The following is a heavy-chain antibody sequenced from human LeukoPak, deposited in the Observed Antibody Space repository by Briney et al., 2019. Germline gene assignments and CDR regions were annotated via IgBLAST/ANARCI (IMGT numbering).Heavy chain of an antibody. Sequence: ASVKVSCEASGGTFSSYAISWVRQAPGQGLEWMGGIIPIFGTANYAQKFQGRVTITTDESTSTAYMELSSLRSEDTAVYYCARGPVVPAATYYFDYWGQGTLVTVSS. CDR2: IIPIFGTA. D-gene: IGHD2-2*01. J-gene: IGHJ4*02. CDR3: ARGPVVPAATYYFDY. V-gene: IGHV1-69*05. CDR1: GGTFSSYA.